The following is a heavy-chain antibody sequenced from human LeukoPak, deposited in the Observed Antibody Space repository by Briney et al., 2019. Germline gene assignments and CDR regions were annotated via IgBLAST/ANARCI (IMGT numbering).Heavy chain of an antibody. Sequence: ASVKVACKPSGYTFTNSYIVWVRQAPVQALEWMGLINPDGGNTNYAQNFQGRVTLTRDTSASTVYMELSSLRSEDTAIYYCARIRDGYNDAYDIWGQGTVVTVPS. D-gene: IGHD5-24*01. CDR2: INPDGGNT. J-gene: IGHJ3*02. CDR1: GYTFTNSY. CDR3: ARIRDGYNDAYDI. V-gene: IGHV1-46*01.